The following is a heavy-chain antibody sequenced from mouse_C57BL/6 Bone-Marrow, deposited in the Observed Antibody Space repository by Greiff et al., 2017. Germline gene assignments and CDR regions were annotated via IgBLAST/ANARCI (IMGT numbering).Heavy chain of an antibody. Sequence: EVHLVESGGGLVKPGGSLKLSCAASGFTFSSYAMSWVRQTPEKRLEWVATISDGGSYTYYPDNVKGRFTISRDNAKNNLYLQMSHLKSEDTAMYYCARDTLLYYGSSPDYWGQGTTLTVSS. D-gene: IGHD1-1*01. CDR1: GFTFSSYA. V-gene: IGHV5-4*01. J-gene: IGHJ2*01. CDR2: ISDGGSYT. CDR3: ARDTLLYYGSSPDY.